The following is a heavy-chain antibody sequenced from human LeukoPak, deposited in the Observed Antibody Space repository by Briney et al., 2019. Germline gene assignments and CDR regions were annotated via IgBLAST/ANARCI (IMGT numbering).Heavy chain of an antibody. V-gene: IGHV4-39*07. CDR2: IYYSGST. Sequence: SETLSLTCTVSGGSISSSSYYWGWIRQPPGKGLEWIGSIYYSGSTYYNPSLKSRVTISVDTSKNQFSLKLSSVTAADTAVYYCARDELGMVAADVWGKGTTVTVSS. CDR1: GGSISSSSYY. J-gene: IGHJ6*04. D-gene: IGHD1-26*01. CDR3: ARDELGMVAADV.